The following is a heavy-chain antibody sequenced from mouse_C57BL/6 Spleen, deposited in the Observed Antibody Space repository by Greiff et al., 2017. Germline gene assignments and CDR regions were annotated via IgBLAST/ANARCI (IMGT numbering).Heavy chain of an antibody. CDR1: GYSITSGYD. CDR2: ISYSGST. J-gene: IGHJ3*01. CDR3: ARDYGSSWFAY. Sequence: EVKLMESGPGLVKPSQSLSLTCTVTGYSITSGYDWHWIRHFPGNKLEWMGYISYSGSTNYNPSLKSRISITHDTSKNHFFLKLNSVTTEDTATYYCARDYGSSWFAYWGQGTLVTVSA. V-gene: IGHV3-1*01. D-gene: IGHD1-1*01.